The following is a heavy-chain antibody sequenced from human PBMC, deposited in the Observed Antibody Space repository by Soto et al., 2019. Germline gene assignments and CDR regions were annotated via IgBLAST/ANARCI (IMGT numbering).Heavy chain of an antibody. CDR3: AKDVIAVAATNYYGMDV. CDR1: GFTFSSYA. D-gene: IGHD6-19*01. J-gene: IGHJ6*02. V-gene: IGHV3-23*01. CDR2: ISGSGGST. Sequence: SMRLSCAASGFTFSSYAMSWLRQAPGKGLEWVSAISGSGGSTYYADSVKGRFTISRDNSKNTLYLQMNSLRAEDTAVYYCAKDVIAVAATNYYGMDVWGQGTTVTVSS.